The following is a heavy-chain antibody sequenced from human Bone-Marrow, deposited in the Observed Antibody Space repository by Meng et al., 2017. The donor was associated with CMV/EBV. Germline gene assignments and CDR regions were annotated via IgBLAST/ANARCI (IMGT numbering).Heavy chain of an antibody. J-gene: IGHJ5*02. CDR3: ARDPGRFCRGNSCHGNWFDP. Sequence: SETLSLTCTVSGGSINTYYWSWIRQPPGKGLEWIGYIYYSGTTNYNPSLKSRVTISINTSKNQFSMKRNSVTAADTAVYYCARDPGRFCRGNSCHGNWFDPWGQGTLVPVSS. D-gene: IGHD2-2*01. CDR2: IYYSGTT. V-gene: IGHV4-59*01. CDR1: GGSINTYY.